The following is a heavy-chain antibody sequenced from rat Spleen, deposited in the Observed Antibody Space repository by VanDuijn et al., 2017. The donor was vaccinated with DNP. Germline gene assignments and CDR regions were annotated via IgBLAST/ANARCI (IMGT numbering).Heavy chain of an antibody. CDR2: ISSGGIT. V-gene: IGHV2S12*01. J-gene: IGHJ4*01. CDR3: TRDSYAHDYAMDA. Sequence: QVQLKESGPGLVQPSQTLSLTCTVSGFSLPNYGVSWVRQPPGKGLEWIAAISSGGITFYNSALKSRLSISRDTSKTQVFLKMNSRQTEDTAIYFCTRDSYAHDYAMDAWGQGTSVTVSS. D-gene: IGHD1-12*01. CDR1: GFSLPNYG.